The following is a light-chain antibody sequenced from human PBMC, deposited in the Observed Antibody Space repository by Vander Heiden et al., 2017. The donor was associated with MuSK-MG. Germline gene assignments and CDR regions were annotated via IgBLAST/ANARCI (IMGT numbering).Light chain of an antibody. CDR2: YDS. V-gene: IGLV3-21*04. Sequence: SYVLIQPPSVSVAPGKTARITCGGNNIGSKSVHWYQQKPGQAPVLVIYYDSDRPSAIPERFSGSNSGSTATLTISRVEAGDEADYYCQVWDSSSDHVVFGGGTKLTVL. CDR1: NIGSKS. J-gene: IGLJ2*01. CDR3: QVWDSSSDHVV.